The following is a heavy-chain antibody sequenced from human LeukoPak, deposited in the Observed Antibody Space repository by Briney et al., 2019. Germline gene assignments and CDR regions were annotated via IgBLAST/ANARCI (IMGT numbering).Heavy chain of an antibody. CDR1: GFTFSSYS. CDR2: ISSSSSYI. Sequence: GGSLRLSCTTSGFTFSSYSMNWVRQAPGKGLEWVSFISSSSSYIYYADSVKGRFTISRDNAKNSLYLQMSSLRAEDAAVYYCARVVGSAYYYYFDYWGQGTLVTVSS. V-gene: IGHV3-21*01. CDR3: ARVVGSAYYYYFDY. D-gene: IGHD3-22*01. J-gene: IGHJ4*02.